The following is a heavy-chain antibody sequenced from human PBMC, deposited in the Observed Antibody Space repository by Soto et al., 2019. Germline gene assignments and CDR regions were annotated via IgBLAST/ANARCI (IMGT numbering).Heavy chain of an antibody. CDR3: ARTFCSSPSCYNNWFDP. V-gene: IGHV1-69*06. D-gene: IGHD2-2*01. Sequence: GASVKVSCKASGGTFSSYAISWVRQAPGQGLEWMGGIIPIFGTANYAQKFQGRVTITADKSTSTAYMELSSLRSEDTAVYYCARTFCSSPSCYNNWFDPWGQGTLVTVSS. J-gene: IGHJ5*02. CDR1: GGTFSSYA. CDR2: IIPIFGTA.